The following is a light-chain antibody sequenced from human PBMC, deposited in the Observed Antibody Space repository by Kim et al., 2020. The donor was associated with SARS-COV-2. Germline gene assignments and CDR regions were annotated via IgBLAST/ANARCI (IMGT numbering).Light chain of an antibody. CDR1: SGHSTYA. Sequence: ASGKLTCTLSSGHSTYAVAWHQQQPQKGPRYLMKINDDGSHSKGDGIPDRFSGSSSGAERHLTISSLQSEDEADYYCQTWGTGIRVFGGGTQLTVL. CDR3: QTWGTGIRV. CDR2: INDDGSH. J-gene: IGLJ3*02. V-gene: IGLV4-69*02.